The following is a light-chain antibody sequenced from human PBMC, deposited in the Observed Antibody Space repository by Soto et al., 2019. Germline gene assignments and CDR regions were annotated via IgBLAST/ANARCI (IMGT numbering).Light chain of an antibody. J-gene: IGKJ5*01. CDR3: QQYGSLIT. Sequence: EIVMTQSPATLSVSPWERVTLSCRASQSLSSSYLAWYQQKSGQAPRLLIYGSFSRATGIPDRFSGSGSGTDFTLTISRLEPEDFAVYYCQQYGSLITFGQGTRLEI. CDR1: QSLSSSY. CDR2: GSF. V-gene: IGKV3-20*01.